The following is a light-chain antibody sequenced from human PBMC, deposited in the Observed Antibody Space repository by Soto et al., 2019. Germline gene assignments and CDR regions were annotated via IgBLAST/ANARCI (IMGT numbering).Light chain of an antibody. CDR3: LLVYSGAVV. J-gene: IGLJ2*01. CDR1: TGTVTTGLY. V-gene: IGLV7-46*01. CDR2: DST. Sequence: QAVVTQEPSLTVSPGGTVTLTCGSSTGTVTTGLYPYWFQQKPGQAPRTLIYDSTNKHSWTPARFSASLLGGKAALTLSGAQPEDEADYYCLLVYSGAVVFGGGTKLTVL.